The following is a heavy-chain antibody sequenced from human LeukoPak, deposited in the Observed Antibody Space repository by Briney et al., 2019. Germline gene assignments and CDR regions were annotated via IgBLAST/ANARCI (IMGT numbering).Heavy chain of an antibody. CDR2: ISGSGGST. J-gene: IGHJ4*02. CDR1: GFTFSSYA. Sequence: GGSLRLSCAASGFTFSSYAMSWVRQAPGKGLEWVSGISGSGGSTYYADSVKGRFTISRDNSKNSLYLQMNSLRAEDTAVYYCATNDGYNYYFDYWGQGTLVTVSS. D-gene: IGHD5-24*01. CDR3: ATNDGYNYYFDY. V-gene: IGHV3-23*01.